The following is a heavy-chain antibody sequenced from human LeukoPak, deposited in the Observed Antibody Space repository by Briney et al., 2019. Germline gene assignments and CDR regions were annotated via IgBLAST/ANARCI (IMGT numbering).Heavy chain of an antibody. CDR2: ISGSGGST. D-gene: IGHD3-10*01. J-gene: IGHJ5*02. V-gene: IGHV3-23*01. Sequence: GGSLRLSCAASGFTFSSYATSWVRQAPGKGLEWVSAISGSGGSTYYADSVKGRFTISRDNSKNTLYLQMNSLRAEDTAVYYCAKDLGGSGSYYLTNWFDPWGQGTLVTVSS. CDR1: GFTFSSYA. CDR3: AKDLGGSGSYYLTNWFDP.